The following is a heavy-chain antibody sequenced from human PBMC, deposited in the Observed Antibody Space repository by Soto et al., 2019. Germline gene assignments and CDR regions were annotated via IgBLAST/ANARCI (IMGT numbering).Heavy chain of an antibody. J-gene: IGHJ6*02. CDR3: ARGTYYYDSSGYYWDYYYGMDV. Sequence: GASVKVSCKASGYTLTSYAMHWVRQAPGQRLEWMGWINAGNGNTKYSQKFQGRVTITRDTSASTAYMELSSLRSEDTAVYYCARGTYYYDSSGYYWDYYYGMDVWGQGTTVTVSS. CDR1: GYTLTSYA. CDR2: INAGNGNT. D-gene: IGHD3-22*01. V-gene: IGHV1-3*01.